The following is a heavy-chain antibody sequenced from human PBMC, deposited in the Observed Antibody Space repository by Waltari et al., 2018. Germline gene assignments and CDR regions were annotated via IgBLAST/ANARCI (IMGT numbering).Heavy chain of an antibody. D-gene: IGHD3-10*01. J-gene: IGHJ4*02. CDR2: IYHSGST. Sequence: QVQLQESGPGLVKPSETLSLTCAVSGYSISSGYYWGWIRQPPGKGLEWIGSIYHSGSTYYHPSLKSRVTISVDTSKNQFSLKLSSVTAADTAVYYCARSPSGWFVELHGDYWGQGTLVTVSS. CDR3: ARSPSGWFVELHGDY. CDR1: GYSISSGYY. V-gene: IGHV4-38-2*01.